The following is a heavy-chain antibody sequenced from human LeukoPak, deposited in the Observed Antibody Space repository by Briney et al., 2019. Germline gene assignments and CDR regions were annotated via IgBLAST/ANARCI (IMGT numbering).Heavy chain of an antibody. CDR2: IYPGDSNT. CDR3: ARSLGILTGYQGARDDAFDI. J-gene: IGHJ3*02. V-gene: IGHV5-51*01. D-gene: IGHD3-9*01. Sequence: GESLKISCKGSGYSFTRYWIGWVRQMPGIGLEWMGIIYPGDSNTRYSPSFQGQVTISVDKSTSTVYLQWSSLKASDTAMYYCARSLGILTGYQGARDDAFDIWGQGTMVTVSS. CDR1: GYSFTRYW.